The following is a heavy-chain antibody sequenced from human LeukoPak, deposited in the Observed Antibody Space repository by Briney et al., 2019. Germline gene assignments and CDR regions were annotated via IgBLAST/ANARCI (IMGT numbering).Heavy chain of an antibody. CDR1: GASISDYY. V-gene: IGHV4-4*09. J-gene: IGHJ5*02. Sequence: PSETLSLTCTVSGASISDYYWSWIRQPPGKGLEWIGCIHSSGTTFYTTSLKSRVTMSIDASKNRISLNLSSVTATDTAIYSCARGGYSYPNWLDPRGQGILVTVSP. CDR2: IHSSGTT. D-gene: IGHD5-24*01. CDR3: ARGGYSYPNWLDP.